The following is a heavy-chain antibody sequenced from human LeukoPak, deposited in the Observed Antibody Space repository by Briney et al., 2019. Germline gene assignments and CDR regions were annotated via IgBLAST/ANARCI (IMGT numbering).Heavy chain of an antibody. D-gene: IGHD6-13*01. J-gene: IGHJ5*02. V-gene: IGHV1-69*01. CDR3: ARDDMYSSSWYGGKGWFDP. Sequence: SVKVSCKASGGTFSSYAISWVRQAPGQGLEWMGGIIPIFGTANYAQKFQGRVTITADESTSTAYMELSSLRSEDTAVYYCARDDMYSSSWYGGKGWFDPWGQGTLVTVSS. CDR2: IIPIFGTA. CDR1: GGTFSSYA.